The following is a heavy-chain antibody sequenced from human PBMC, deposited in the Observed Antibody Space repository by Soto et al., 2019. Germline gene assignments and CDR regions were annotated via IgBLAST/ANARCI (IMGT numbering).Heavy chain of an antibody. D-gene: IGHD1-7*01. CDR3: AQCIQVNWNYDAFHI. Sequence: GGSLRLSCAASGFTFSSYSMSWVRQAPGKGLEWVSHITASGVTTYYADSVKGRFTISRDSSRSTLYLQMNSLRAEDTALYYCAQCIQVNWNYDAFHIWGQGTMLTV. CDR2: ITASGVTT. CDR1: GFTFSSYS. V-gene: IGHV3-23*01. J-gene: IGHJ3*02.